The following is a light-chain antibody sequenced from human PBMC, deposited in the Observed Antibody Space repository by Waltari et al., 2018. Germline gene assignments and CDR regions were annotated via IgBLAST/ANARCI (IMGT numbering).Light chain of an antibody. CDR2: KDT. J-gene: IGLJ2*01. V-gene: IGLV3-25*03. CDR1: ALPKQY. Sequence: SYELTQPPSVSVSPGQTAKIPCSGDALPKQYTYLYQQKPGQAPLLVIYKDTERPSGIPERFSGSSSGTTVTLTISGVQAEDEADYYCLSAYSGGSQGVFGGGTKLTVL. CDR3: LSAYSGGSQGV.